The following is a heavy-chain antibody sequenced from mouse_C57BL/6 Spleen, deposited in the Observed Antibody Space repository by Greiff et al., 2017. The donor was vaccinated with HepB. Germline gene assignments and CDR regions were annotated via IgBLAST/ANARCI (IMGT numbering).Heavy chain of an antibody. J-gene: IGHJ2*01. CDR3: ARSGTVVATGGYYFDY. CDR1: GYTFTSYW. V-gene: IGHV1-69*01. D-gene: IGHD1-1*01. CDR2: IDPSDSYT. Sequence: QVQLQQPGAELVMPGASVKLSCKASGYTFTSYWMHWVKQRPGQGLEWIGEIDPSDSYTNHNQKFKGKSTLTVDKSSSTAYMQLSSLTSEDSAVYYCARSGTVVATGGYYFDYWGQGTTLTVSS.